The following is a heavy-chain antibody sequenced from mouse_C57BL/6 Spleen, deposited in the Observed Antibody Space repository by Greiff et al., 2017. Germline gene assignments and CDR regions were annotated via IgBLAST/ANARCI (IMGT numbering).Heavy chain of an antibody. D-gene: IGHD1-1*01. V-gene: IGHV1-19*01. CDR1: GYTFTDYY. CDR2: INPYNGGT. Sequence: EVKLVESGPVLVKPGASVKMSCKASGYTFTDYYMNWVKQSHGTSLEWIGVINPYNGGTSYNQKFKGKATLTVDKSSSTAYMELNSLTSEDSAVYYCARRGFITTDFGYWGQGTTRTVSS. J-gene: IGHJ2*01. CDR3: ARRGFITTDFGY.